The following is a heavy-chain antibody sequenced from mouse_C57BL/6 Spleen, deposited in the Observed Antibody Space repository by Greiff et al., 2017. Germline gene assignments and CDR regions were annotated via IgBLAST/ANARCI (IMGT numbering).Heavy chain of an antibody. CDR3: ARGEVYYGDAMDY. CDR1: GYTFTSYW. Sequence: QVQLQQPGAELVKPGASVKLSCKASGYTFTSYWMHWVKQRPGQGLEWIGMIHPNSGSTNYNEKFKSKATLTVDKSSSTAYMQLSSLTSEDSAVYYCARGEVYYGDAMDYWGQGTSVTVSS. CDR2: IHPNSGST. V-gene: IGHV1-64*01. D-gene: IGHD2-1*01. J-gene: IGHJ4*01.